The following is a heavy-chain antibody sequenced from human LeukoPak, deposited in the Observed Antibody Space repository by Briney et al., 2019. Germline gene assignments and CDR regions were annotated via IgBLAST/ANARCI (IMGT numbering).Heavy chain of an antibody. CDR1: GFTFSSYS. Sequence: GGSLRLSCEASGFTFSSYSMNWVRQAPGKGLEWVSSISSSSSYTYYADSVKGRFTISRDNAKNSLYLQMNSLSAEDTAVYYCARDVPNPHYDFWSGPFDYWGQGTLVTVSS. D-gene: IGHD3-3*01. V-gene: IGHV3-21*01. CDR3: ARDVPNPHYDFWSGPFDY. J-gene: IGHJ4*02. CDR2: ISSSSSYT.